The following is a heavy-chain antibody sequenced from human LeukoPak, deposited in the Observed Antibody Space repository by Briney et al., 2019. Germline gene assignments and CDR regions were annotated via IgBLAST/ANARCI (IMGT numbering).Heavy chain of an antibody. V-gene: IGHV4-39*07. D-gene: IGHD5-18*01. Sequence: SETLSLTCTVSGGSISSGGYYWSWIRQHPGKGLEWIGEINHSGSTNYNPSLKSRVTISVDTSKNQFSLKLSSETAADTAVYYCARGKISYGYETNIDYWGQGTLVTVSS. CDR2: INHSGST. CDR1: GGSISSGGYY. CDR3: ARGKISYGYETNIDY. J-gene: IGHJ4*02.